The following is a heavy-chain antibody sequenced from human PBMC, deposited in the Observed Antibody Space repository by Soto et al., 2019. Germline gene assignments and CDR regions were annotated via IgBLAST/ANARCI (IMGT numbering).Heavy chain of an antibody. D-gene: IGHD2-21*01. CDR3: ALTHSIAGAIDY. J-gene: IGHJ4*02. Sequence: GGSLRLSCAASGFTFSSYGMHWVRQAPGKGLEWVAVIWYDGSNKYYADSVKGRFTISRDNSKNTLYLQMNSLRAEDTAVYYCALTHSIAGAIDYWGQGTLVTVSS. CDR1: GFTFSSYG. V-gene: IGHV3-33*01. CDR2: IWYDGSNK.